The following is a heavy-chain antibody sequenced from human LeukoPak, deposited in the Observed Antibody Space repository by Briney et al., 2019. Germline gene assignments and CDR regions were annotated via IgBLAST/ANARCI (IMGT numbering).Heavy chain of an antibody. CDR2: FYYSRST. Sequence: SETLPLMCGVSGVSMSSGVYFGRWVPQPPGEGLGWIGYFYYSRSTNYNPSLKSRVTISVDPSKNQFSLKLSSVTAADTAVYYCATVWSSYYPHYYMDVWGKGATVTVSS. CDR1: GVSMSSGVYF. J-gene: IGHJ6*03. D-gene: IGHD2-8*02. CDR3: ATVWSSYYPHYYMDV. V-gene: IGHV4-61*08.